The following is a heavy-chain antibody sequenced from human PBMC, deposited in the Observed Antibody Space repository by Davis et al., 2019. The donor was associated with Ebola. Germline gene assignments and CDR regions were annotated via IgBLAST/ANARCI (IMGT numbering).Heavy chain of an antibody. CDR2: IYYSGST. CDR3: AKPLRDFWAGFAFDS. J-gene: IGHJ5*01. D-gene: IGHD3/OR15-3a*01. V-gene: IGHV4-39*01. Sequence: MPSETLSLTCTVSGGSISGSTSSDYYWGWIRQPPGKGLEWIGRIYYSGSTYYNPSLKSRVTISADTSKNQLSLKLTSVTAADTAVYYCAKPLRDFWAGFAFDSWGQGTRVTVSS. CDR1: GGSISGSTSSDYY.